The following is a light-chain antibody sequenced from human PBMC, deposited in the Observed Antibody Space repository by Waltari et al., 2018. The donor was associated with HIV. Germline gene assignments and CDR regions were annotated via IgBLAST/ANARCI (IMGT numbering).Light chain of an antibody. Sequence: QSVLTQPPSASGTPGQRVTISCSGSGSNIGHNYVSWYQQFPGSAPKLLIYKNYQRPSGVPDRFSGSKSDTSASLAISGLRSEDEADYFCAAWDDSLSGPVFGGGTKLTVL. J-gene: IGLJ2*01. CDR2: KNY. CDR3: AAWDDSLSGPV. V-gene: IGLV1-47*01. CDR1: GSNIGHNY.